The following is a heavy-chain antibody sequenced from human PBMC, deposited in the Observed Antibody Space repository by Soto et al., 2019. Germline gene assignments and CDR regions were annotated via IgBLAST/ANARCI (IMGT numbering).Heavy chain of an antibody. Sequence: EVQLVASGEALVQPGGPLGLSCAASGFIFSDHYMDWFGQARGKGLECLGRSKNKANSYTTDYAASVKGRFTVSRDDSKNSLYLQMNSLKTEDTAVYYCTSAVSATRASGLDVWGQGTTVTVSS. V-gene: IGHV3-72*01. J-gene: IGHJ6*02. D-gene: IGHD2-15*01. CDR3: TSAVSATRASGLDV. CDR2: SKNKANSYTT. CDR1: GFIFSDHY.